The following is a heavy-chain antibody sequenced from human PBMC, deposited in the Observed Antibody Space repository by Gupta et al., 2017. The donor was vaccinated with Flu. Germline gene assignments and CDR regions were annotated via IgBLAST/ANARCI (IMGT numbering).Heavy chain of an antibody. CDR2: ARNKINSYTV. Sequence: RQAPGKGLEWVGRARNKINSYTVEYAASVEGRFTISRDDSKNSLYLQMNNLKTEDTARYFCACATDGAMGFEYWGQGILVTVSS. CDR3: ACATDGAMGFEY. V-gene: IGHV3-72*01. J-gene: IGHJ4*02. D-gene: IGHD5-18*01.